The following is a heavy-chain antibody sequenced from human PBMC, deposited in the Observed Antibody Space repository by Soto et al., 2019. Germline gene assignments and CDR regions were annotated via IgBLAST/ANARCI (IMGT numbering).Heavy chain of an antibody. Sequence: PGESLKISCKGSGYSFNNYWIGWVRQMPGKGLEWMGIIYPGDSNGRYSPSFRGQVTISADKSISTAFLQWSSLTASDTAMYYCARYEEAPGKGHYFDYWGQGTLVTVSS. J-gene: IGHJ4*02. CDR3: ARYEEAPGKGHYFDY. CDR1: GYSFNNYW. D-gene: IGHD6-13*01. V-gene: IGHV5-51*01. CDR2: IYPGDSNG.